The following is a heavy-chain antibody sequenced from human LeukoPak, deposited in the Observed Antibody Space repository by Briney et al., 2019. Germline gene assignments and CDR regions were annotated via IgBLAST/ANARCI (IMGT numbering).Heavy chain of an antibody. J-gene: IGHJ4*02. CDR1: GYTFTSYA. CDR2: INAGNGNT. D-gene: IGHD3-10*01. CDR3: ARVPLWFGEHHFDY. Sequence: ASVKVSCKASGYTFTSYAMHWVRQAPGQRLEWMGWINAGNGNTKYSLKFQGRVTITRDTSASTAYMELSSLRSEDTAVYYCARVPLWFGEHHFDYWGQGTLVTVSS. V-gene: IGHV1-3*01.